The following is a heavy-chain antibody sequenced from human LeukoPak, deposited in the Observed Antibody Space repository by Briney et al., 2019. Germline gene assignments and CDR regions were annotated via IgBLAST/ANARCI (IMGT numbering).Heavy chain of an antibody. D-gene: IGHD5-18*01. CDR3: ARVRGYSYVIDAFDS. V-gene: IGHV4-59*01. J-gene: IGHJ3*02. CDR1: GGSISSYY. Sequence: PSETLSLTCTVSGGSISSYYWSWIRQPPGKGLEWIGYIYYSGSTNYNPSLKSRVTISVDTSKNQFSLKLSSVTAADTAVYYCARVRGYSYVIDAFDSCGQGTMVTVSS. CDR2: IYYSGST.